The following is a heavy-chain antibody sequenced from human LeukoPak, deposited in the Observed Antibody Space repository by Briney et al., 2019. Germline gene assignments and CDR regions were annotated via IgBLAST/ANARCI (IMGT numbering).Heavy chain of an antibody. CDR3: ARERWLVPYY. Sequence: SETLSLTCAVYGGSFSGYYWSWIRQPPGKGLEWIGEINHSGSTNYNPSLKSRVTISVDTSKNQFSLKLSSVAAADTAVYYCARERWLVPYYWGQGTLVTVSS. CDR2: INHSGST. CDR1: GGSFSGYY. D-gene: IGHD6-19*01. V-gene: IGHV4-34*01. J-gene: IGHJ4*02.